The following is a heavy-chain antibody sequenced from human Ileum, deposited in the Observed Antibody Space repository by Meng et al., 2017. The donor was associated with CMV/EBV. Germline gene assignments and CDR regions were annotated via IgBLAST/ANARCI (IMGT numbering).Heavy chain of an antibody. CDR2: MDPGGGPT. Sequence: ASVKVSCKASGYTFTDYYIHWVRQAPGQGLEWMAIMDPGGGPTNYAQKFQGRLTVTMDTSTSAVYMELSSLRSEDTAVYYCGRGRNAYNWDAFDVWGQGTMVTVSS. V-gene: IGHV1-46*03. CDR1: GYTFTDYY. CDR3: GRGRNAYNWDAFDV. D-gene: IGHD5-24*01. J-gene: IGHJ3*01.